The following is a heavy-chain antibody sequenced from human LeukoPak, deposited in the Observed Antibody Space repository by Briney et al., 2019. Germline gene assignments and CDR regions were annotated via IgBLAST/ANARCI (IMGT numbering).Heavy chain of an antibody. CDR2: INPNNGDT. V-gene: IGHV1-2*02. CDR3: ARVKTMIIVVSLFDY. D-gene: IGHD3-22*01. J-gene: IGHJ4*02. Sequence: EASVKVSCKASGYTFSDNFIHWVRQAPGQGLEWMGWINPNNGDTNYAQKFQGRVTVTRDTSISTAYMELSRLRSDDTAVYYCARVKTMIIVVSLFDYWGQGTLVTVSS. CDR1: GYTFSDNF.